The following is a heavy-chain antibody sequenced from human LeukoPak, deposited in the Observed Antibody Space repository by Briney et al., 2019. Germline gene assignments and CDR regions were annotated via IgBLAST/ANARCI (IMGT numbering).Heavy chain of an antibody. J-gene: IGHJ5*02. Sequence: ASVKVSFKASGYTFTDYYMHWVRQAPGQGLEWMGWINPNSGGTNYAQKFQGRVTITRDTSISTAYMELSRLRSDDTAVYYCARDNHPGYSSSWRRGANWFDPWGQGTLVTVSS. V-gene: IGHV1-2*02. CDR3: ARDNHPGYSSSWRRGANWFDP. CDR1: GYTFTDYY. CDR2: INPNSGGT. D-gene: IGHD6-13*01.